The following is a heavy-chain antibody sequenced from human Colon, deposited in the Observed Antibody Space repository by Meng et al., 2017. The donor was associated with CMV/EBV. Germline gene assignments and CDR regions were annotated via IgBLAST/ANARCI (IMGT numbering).Heavy chain of an antibody. CDR3: VTDYPERTAQIDN. CDR1: GFTFVHAW. D-gene: IGHD1/OR15-1a*01. Sequence: VESGGVLVKPGGSLRLSCAASGFTFVHAWMSWVRQAPGTGLEWVARVRAGGTADYAAPVKGRFTVGRDDSTNTVYLQMNNLLSNDTAVYYCVTDYPERTAQIDNWGQGTLVTVSS. CDR2: VRAGGTA. V-gene: IGHV3-15*01. J-gene: IGHJ4*02.